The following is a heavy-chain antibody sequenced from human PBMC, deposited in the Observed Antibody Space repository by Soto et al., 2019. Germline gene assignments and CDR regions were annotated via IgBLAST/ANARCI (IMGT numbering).Heavy chain of an antibody. CDR2: IYYSGST. V-gene: IGHV4-59*01. Sequence: SETLSLTCTVSGGSISNYYWSWIRQPPGGGLEWIGYIYYSGSTNYNPALKSRLTISVGTSRKEFSLRLTSVTAADSAVYYCARDPGGRFDSWGQGTLVTVSS. CDR1: GGSISNYY. D-gene: IGHD1-26*01. CDR3: ARDPGGRFDS. J-gene: IGHJ4*02.